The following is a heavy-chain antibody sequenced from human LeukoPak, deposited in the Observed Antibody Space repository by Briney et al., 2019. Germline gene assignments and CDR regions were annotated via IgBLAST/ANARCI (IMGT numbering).Heavy chain of an antibody. CDR2: ISGSGGST. CDR1: GFTFSSYA. V-gene: IGHV3-23*01. D-gene: IGHD3-10*01. Sequence: SGGSLRLSCAASGFTFSSYAMSWVRQAPGKGLEWVSAISGSGGSTYYADSVKGRFTISRDNSKNTLYLQMNSLRAEDTAVYYCAKRIGGLHVPLDYWGQGTLVTVSS. CDR3: AKRIGGLHVPLDY. J-gene: IGHJ4*02.